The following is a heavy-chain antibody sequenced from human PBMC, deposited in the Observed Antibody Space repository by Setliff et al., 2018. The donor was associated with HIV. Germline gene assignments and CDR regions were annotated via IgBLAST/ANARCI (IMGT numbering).Heavy chain of an antibody. CDR2: INFGST. D-gene: IGHD6-19*01. Sequence: NPSETLSLTCNVSGGSISSRYWTWIRQPPGKGLEWIGYINFGSTTYNPSLKSRVTISLDTSKNQFSLKLSSVAAADTAVYYCARSISSGWYYGYFDYWGQGTLVTVSS. CDR1: GGSISSRY. J-gene: IGHJ4*02. V-gene: IGHV4-59*11. CDR3: ARSISSGWYYGYFDY.